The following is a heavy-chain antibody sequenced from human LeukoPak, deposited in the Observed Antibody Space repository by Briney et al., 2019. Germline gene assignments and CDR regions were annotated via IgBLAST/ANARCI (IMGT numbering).Heavy chain of an antibody. V-gene: IGHV4-34*01. J-gene: IGHJ4*02. CDR1: GGSFSGYY. CDR3: ARPWRYYDSSGYYY. Sequence: SETLSLTCAVYGGSFSGYYWSWIRQPPGKGLEWIGEINHSGSTNYNPSLKSRVTISVDMSKNQFSLKLSSVTAADTAVYYCARPWRYYDSSGYYYWGQGTLVTVSS. CDR2: INHSGST. D-gene: IGHD3-22*01.